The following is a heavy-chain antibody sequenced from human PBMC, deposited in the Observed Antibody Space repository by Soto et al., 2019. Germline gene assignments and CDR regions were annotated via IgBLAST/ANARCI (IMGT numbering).Heavy chain of an antibody. CDR1: GYSVSSGYY. J-gene: IGHJ4*02. V-gene: IGHV4-38-2*02. CDR2: FYHSGST. D-gene: IGHD1-26*01. Sequence: PSETLSLTCAVSGYSVSSGYYWGWVRQPPGKGLEWIGSFYHSGSTYYNPSLKSRVTIPVDTSKNQFSLKLTSVTAADTAVYYCARDVYSGTYSDYWGQGTLVTVSS. CDR3: ARDVYSGTYSDY.